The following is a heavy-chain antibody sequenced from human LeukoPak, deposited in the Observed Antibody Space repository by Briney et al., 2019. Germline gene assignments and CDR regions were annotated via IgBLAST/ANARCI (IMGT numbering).Heavy chain of an antibody. CDR1: GFTFGDYA. D-gene: IGHD3-22*01. Sequence: GGSLRLCCTASGFTFGDYAMSWFRQAPGKGLEWVGFIRSKAYGGTTEYAASVKGRFTISRDDSKSIAYLQMNSLKTEDTAVYYCTRNYYYDSSGYGGYWGQGTLVTVSS. J-gene: IGHJ4*02. CDR2: IRSKAYGGTT. CDR3: TRNYYYDSSGYGGY. V-gene: IGHV3-49*03.